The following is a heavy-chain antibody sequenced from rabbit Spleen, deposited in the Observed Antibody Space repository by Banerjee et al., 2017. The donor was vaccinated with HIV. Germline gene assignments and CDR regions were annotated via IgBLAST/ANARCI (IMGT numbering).Heavy chain of an antibody. D-gene: IGHD8-1*01. CDR3: ARDTGTSFSTYGMDL. Sequence: QSLEESGGDLVKPGASLTLTCTASGFSFSSSYYMCWVRQAPGKGLEWIGTIYAGSTGTTDYASWAKGRFTISKTSSTTVTLQMTSLTAADTATYFCARDTGTSFSTYGMDLWGQGTLVTVS. CDR1: GFSFSSSYY. CDR2: IYAGSTGTT. J-gene: IGHJ6*01. V-gene: IGHV1S40*01.